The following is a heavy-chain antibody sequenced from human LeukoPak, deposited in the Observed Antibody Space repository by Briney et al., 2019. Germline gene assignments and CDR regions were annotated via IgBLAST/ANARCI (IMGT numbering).Heavy chain of an antibody. D-gene: IGHD6-19*01. CDR2: TYYRSKWYN. CDR3: ARGYSSGWYASNWFDP. V-gene: IGHV6-1*01. J-gene: IGHJ5*02. Sequence: SQTLSLTCAISGDSVSSNSAAWNWIRQSPSRGLEWLGRTYYRSKWYNDYAVSVKSRLTINPDTSKNQFSLKLSSVTAADTAVYYCARGYSSGWYASNWFDPWGQGTLVTVSS. CDR1: GDSVSSNSAA.